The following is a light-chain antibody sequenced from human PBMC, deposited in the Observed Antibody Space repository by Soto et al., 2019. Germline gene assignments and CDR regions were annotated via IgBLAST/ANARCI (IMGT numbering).Light chain of an antibody. V-gene: IGKV3-11*01. J-gene: IGKJ4*01. CDR1: QRVSSY. CDR2: DAS. CDR3: QQRSNCPLA. Sequence: EIVLTQSPATLSLSPGERATLAGRTSQRVSSYLAWYQQKPGQAPRLLIYDASNRATGIPARFSGSGSGTDFTLTISSLEPEDFAVYDCQQRSNCPLAFGGGTKVDIK.